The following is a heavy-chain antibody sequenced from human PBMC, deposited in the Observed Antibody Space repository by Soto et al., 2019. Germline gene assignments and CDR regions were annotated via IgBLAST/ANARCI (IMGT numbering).Heavy chain of an antibody. CDR3: ARDSGVRGPSGDLDY. CDR1: GYTLNIHF. V-gene: IGHV1-3*01. D-gene: IGHD2-21*02. J-gene: IGHJ4*02. Sequence: ASVKGSCKASGYTLNIHFMHWVRQAPGQRLEWMGWVNGGNGDTKYSQKFQDRITISRDTSATTAYLELSRLTSEDRAVYYCARDSGVRGPSGDLDYWGQGTLVTVSS. CDR2: VNGGNGDT.